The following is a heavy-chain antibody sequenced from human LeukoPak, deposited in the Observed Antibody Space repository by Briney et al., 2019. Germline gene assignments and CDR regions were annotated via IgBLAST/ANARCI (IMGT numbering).Heavy chain of an antibody. Sequence: GGSLRLSCAASGFTFSSYSMNWVRQAPGKGLEWVSSISSSSSYIYYADSVKGRFTISRDNAKNSLYLQMNSLRAEDTAVYYCARDAAPDYYDSSGYYSPFDYWGQGTLVTVSS. CDR2: ISSSSSYI. V-gene: IGHV3-21*01. CDR3: ARDAAPDYYDSSGYYSPFDY. D-gene: IGHD3-22*01. J-gene: IGHJ4*02. CDR1: GFTFSSYS.